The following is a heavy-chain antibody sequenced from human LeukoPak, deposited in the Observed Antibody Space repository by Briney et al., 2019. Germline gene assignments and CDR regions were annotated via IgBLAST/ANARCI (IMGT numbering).Heavy chain of an antibody. CDR1: AFTFSSYG. J-gene: IGHJ3*02. CDR3: AKDLVRGVIVDAFDI. Sequence: GGSLRLSCAASAFTFSSYGMHWVRQAPGKGLERGAVISYDGNNKYYADSVKGRFTISRDNSKNTLYLQMNSLRAEDTAVYYCAKDLVRGVIVDAFDIWGQGTMVTVSS. D-gene: IGHD3-10*01. V-gene: IGHV3-30*18. CDR2: ISYDGNNK.